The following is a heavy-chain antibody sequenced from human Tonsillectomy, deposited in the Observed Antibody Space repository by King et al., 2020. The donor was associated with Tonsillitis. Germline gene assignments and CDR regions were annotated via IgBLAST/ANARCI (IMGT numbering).Heavy chain of an antibody. V-gene: IGHV3-30*18. Sequence: VQLVESGGGVVQPGRSLRLSCAASGFTFSNFGMHWVRQAPGKGLEWVAVTSYDGNNKYYADSVKGRFTISRDNSKNTQYLQMNSLRAEDTAVYYCAKSAYYDILYGMDVWGQGTTVTVSS. CDR1: GFTFSNFG. J-gene: IGHJ6*02. D-gene: IGHD3-9*01. CDR3: AKSAYYDILYGMDV. CDR2: TSYDGNNK.